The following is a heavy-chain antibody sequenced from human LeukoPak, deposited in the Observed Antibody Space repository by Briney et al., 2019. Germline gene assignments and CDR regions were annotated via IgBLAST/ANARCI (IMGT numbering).Heavy chain of an antibody. CDR3: ARVNSGSYYPFDY. CDR2: IYYSGST. D-gene: IGHD1-26*01. Sequence: SETLSLTCTVSGGCISSYYWSWIRQPPGKGLEWIVYIYYSGSTNYNPSLKSRVTISVDTSKNQFSLKLSSVTAADTAVYYCARVNSGSYYPFDYWGQGTLVTVSS. V-gene: IGHV4-59*01. J-gene: IGHJ4*02. CDR1: GGCISSYY.